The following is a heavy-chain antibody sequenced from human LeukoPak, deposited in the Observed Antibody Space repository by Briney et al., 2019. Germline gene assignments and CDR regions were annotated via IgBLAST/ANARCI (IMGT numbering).Heavy chain of an antibody. V-gene: IGHV3-7*01. D-gene: IGHD5-18*01. CDR3: ARDIGYSYGYEVNWFDP. J-gene: IGHJ5*02. Sequence: PGGSLSLSCAASGFTFSSYWMSWVRQAPGKGLEWVANIKQDGSEKYYVDSVKGRFTISRDNAKNSLYLQMNSLRAEDTAVYYCARDIGYSYGYEVNWFDPWGQGTLVTVSS. CDR1: GFTFSSYW. CDR2: IKQDGSEK.